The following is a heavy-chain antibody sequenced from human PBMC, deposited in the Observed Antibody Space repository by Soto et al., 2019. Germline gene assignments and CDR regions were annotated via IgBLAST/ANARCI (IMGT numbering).Heavy chain of an antibody. CDR2: INHSGST. CDR1: GGSFSGYY. CDR3: ARGRRYCSSTSCRSFWFDP. Sequence: QVQLQQWGAGLLKPSETLSLTCAVYGGSFSGYYWSWIRQPPGKGLEWIGEINHSGSTNYNPSLKSRVTISVDTSKNQFSLKLRSVTAADTAVYYCARGRRYCSSTSCRSFWFDPWGQGTLVTVSS. J-gene: IGHJ5*02. D-gene: IGHD2-2*01. V-gene: IGHV4-34*01.